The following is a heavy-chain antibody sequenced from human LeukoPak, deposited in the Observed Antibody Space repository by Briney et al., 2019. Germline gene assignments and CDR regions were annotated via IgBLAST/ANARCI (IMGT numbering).Heavy chain of an antibody. V-gene: IGHV3-30*02. CDR3: AKVHRSGYSAGSFDY. CDR2: IRYDGSNK. Sequence: PGGSLRLSCAASGFTFSSYGMHWVRQAPGKGLEWVAFIRYDGSNKYYADSVKGRFTISRDNSKNTLYLQMNSLRAEDTAVYYCAKVHRSGYSAGSFDYWGQGTLVTVSA. CDR1: GFTFSSYG. J-gene: IGHJ4*02. D-gene: IGHD3-22*01.